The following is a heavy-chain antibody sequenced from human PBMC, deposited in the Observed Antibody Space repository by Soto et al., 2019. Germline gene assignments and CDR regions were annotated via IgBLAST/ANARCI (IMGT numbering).Heavy chain of an antibody. V-gene: IGHV4-39*01. D-gene: IGHD3-3*01. CDR2: LYSGRIA. CDR3: ARGASLSGVITIFGVVIRSWYFDY. Sequence: PSETLSLTCSVSGGSISITNFYWGWVRQSPGRGLEWIGSLYSGRIAYYNPSLKSRVTISGDTSQNQFSLKLGSVTAADTALYNCARGASLSGVITIFGVVIRSWYFDYWGQGTLVTVSS. CDR1: GGSISITNFY. J-gene: IGHJ4*02.